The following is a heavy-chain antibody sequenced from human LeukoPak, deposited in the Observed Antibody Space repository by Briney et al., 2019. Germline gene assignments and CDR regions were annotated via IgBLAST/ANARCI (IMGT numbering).Heavy chain of an antibody. CDR1: GGSISSSNW. V-gene: IGHV4-4*02. CDR3: ARASHDYGDYSHFDY. J-gene: IGHJ4*02. Sequence: PSGTLSLTCAVSGGSISSSNWWSWVRQPPGKGLEWIGEIYHSGSTNYNPSLKTRVTISVDKSKNQFSLKLSSVTAADTAVYYCARASHDYGDYSHFDYWGQGTLVTVSS. CDR2: IYHSGST. D-gene: IGHD4-17*01.